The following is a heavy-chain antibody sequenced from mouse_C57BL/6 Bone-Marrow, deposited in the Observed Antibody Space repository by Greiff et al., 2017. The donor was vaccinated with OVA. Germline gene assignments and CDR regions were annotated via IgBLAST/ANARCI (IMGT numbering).Heavy chain of an antibody. J-gene: IGHJ2*01. D-gene: IGHD2-2*01. Sequence: VQLQQSGAELVRPGTSVKVSCKASGYAFTNYLIEWVKQRPGQGLEWIGVINPGGGGTNYNEKFKGKATLTADKSSSTAYMQLSSLTSEDSAVYFCARWGLRYYFDYWGQGTTLTVSS. CDR1: GYAFTNYL. CDR3: ARWGLRYYFDY. V-gene: IGHV1-54*01. CDR2: INPGGGGT.